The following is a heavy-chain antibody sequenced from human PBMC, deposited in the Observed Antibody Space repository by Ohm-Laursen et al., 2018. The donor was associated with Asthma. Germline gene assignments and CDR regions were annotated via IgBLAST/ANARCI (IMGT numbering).Heavy chain of an antibody. V-gene: IGHV3-30*03. CDR3: ASSYYYDSSGYYYVGDFDY. Sequence: SLRLSCSASGFTFNSYGIHWVRQAPGKGLEWVAVISFDGSNKYYADSVKGRFTISRDNSKNTLYLQMNSLRAEDTAVYYCASSYYYDSSGYYYVGDFDYWGQGTLVTVSS. CDR1: GFTFNSYG. D-gene: IGHD3-22*01. CDR2: ISFDGSNK. J-gene: IGHJ4*02.